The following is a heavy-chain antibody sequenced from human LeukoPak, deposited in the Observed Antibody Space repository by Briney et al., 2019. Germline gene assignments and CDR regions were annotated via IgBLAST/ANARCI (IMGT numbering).Heavy chain of an antibody. CDR1: GYTFTSYG. CDR2: ISAYNGNT. CDR3: ARDNTVTRLDY. Sequence: ASVKVSCKSSGYTFTSYGIIWVRQAPGQGLQWMGWISAYNGNTNYAQKLQGRVTTTTDTSTSTAYMELRSLRSDDTAVYYCARDNTVTRLDYWGQGTLVTVSS. V-gene: IGHV1-18*01. D-gene: IGHD4-17*01. J-gene: IGHJ4*02.